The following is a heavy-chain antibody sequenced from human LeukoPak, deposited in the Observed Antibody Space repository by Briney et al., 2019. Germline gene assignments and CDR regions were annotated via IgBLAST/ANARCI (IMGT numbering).Heavy chain of an antibody. Sequence: ASVKVSCKSSGFTFTDYYIHWVRQAPGQGLEWMGYIGPHSSATSTPQEFQGRVTMTRDTSMSTAYMELTRLTSDDTAVYYCAREGNGLLSKDFDYWGQGTLVTVSS. CDR3: AREGNGLLSKDFDY. CDR2: IGPHSSAT. J-gene: IGHJ4*02. CDR1: GFTFTDYY. V-gene: IGHV1-2*02. D-gene: IGHD2/OR15-2a*01.